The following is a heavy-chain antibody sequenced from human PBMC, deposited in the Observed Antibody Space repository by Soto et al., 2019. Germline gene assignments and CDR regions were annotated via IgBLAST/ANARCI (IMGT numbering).Heavy chain of an antibody. J-gene: IGHJ6*02. CDR2: ISAYNGNT. Sequence: QVQLVQSGAEVKKPGASVKVSCKASGYTFTSYGISWVRQAPGQGLEWMGWISAYNGNTNYAQKLQGRVTMTTDTSTRTAYRELRRLRSDDTAVYYCARGLVGYSSGWYYYYGMDVWGQGTTVTVSS. D-gene: IGHD6-19*01. V-gene: IGHV1-18*01. CDR1: GYTFTSYG. CDR3: ARGLVGYSSGWYYYYGMDV.